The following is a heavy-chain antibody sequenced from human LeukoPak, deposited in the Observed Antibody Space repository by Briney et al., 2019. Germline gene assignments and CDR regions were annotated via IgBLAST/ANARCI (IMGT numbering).Heavy chain of an antibody. J-gene: IGHJ4*02. V-gene: IGHV3-20*04. CDR3: ARVTMPYDSSGYYLFDY. D-gene: IGHD3-22*01. CDR2: INWNGGST. CDR1: GFTFDDYG. Sequence: GGSLRLSCAASGFTFDDYGMSWVRQVPGKGLEWVSGINWNGGSTGNADSVKGRFTISRDNAKNSLYLQMNSLRAEDTAVYYCARVTMPYDSSGYYLFDYWGQGTLVTVSS.